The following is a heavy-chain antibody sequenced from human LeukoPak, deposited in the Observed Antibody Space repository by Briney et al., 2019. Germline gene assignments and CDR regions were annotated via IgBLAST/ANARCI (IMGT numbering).Heavy chain of an antibody. CDR2: INPNSGGT. Sequence: GASVKVSCKTSGYGFTDFYMHWVRQAPGQGLEWMGWINPNSGGTNYAQKFQDRVTMTRDTSIITAYMELTRLRSDDTAMYYCARDRTTVTTGYYGMDVWGQGTTLTVSS. CDR3: ARDRTTVTTGYYGMDV. V-gene: IGHV1-2*02. D-gene: IGHD4-17*01. J-gene: IGHJ6*02. CDR1: GYGFTDFY.